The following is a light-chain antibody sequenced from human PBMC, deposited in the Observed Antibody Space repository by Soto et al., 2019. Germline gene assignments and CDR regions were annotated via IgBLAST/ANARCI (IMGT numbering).Light chain of an antibody. Sequence: EIVLTQSPATMSLSPGERATLSCRASQSVSSYLAWYQQKPGQDPGLLIYDASNRATVIPARFSGSGSGTDFTLTLSSLEPEDFAVYDCQQRSTFGGGTKVEIK. J-gene: IGKJ4*01. CDR3: QQRST. V-gene: IGKV3-11*01. CDR1: QSVSSY. CDR2: DAS.